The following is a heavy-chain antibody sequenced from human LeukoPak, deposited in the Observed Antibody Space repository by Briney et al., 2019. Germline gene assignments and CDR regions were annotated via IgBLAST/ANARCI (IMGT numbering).Heavy chain of an antibody. J-gene: IGHJ4*02. V-gene: IGHV4-59*08. CDR1: GDSISGYY. CDR3: ARHLSYGDSNYFDY. D-gene: IGHD4-17*01. CDR2: IYYSGST. Sequence: PSETLSPTCTVSGDSISGYYCSWIRQPPGKGLEWIGYIYYSGSTNYNASLKSRVIISVDTSKNQFSLKPSSVTAADTAVYYCARHLSYGDSNYFDYWGQGTLVTVSS.